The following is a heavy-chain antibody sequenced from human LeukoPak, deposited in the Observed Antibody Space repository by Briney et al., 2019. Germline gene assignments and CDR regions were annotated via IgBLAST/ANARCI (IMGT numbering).Heavy chain of an antibody. Sequence: ASVKVSCKASGYTFTSYGISWLRQAPGQGLEWMGWISAYNGNTNYAQKLQGRVTMTTDTSTSTAYMELRSLRSDDTAVYYCARVEYYYGSGSYYPEFWYFDLWGRGILVTVSS. D-gene: IGHD3-10*01. CDR2: ISAYNGNT. CDR1: GYTFTSYG. J-gene: IGHJ2*01. V-gene: IGHV1-18*01. CDR3: ARVEYYYGSGSYYPEFWYFDL.